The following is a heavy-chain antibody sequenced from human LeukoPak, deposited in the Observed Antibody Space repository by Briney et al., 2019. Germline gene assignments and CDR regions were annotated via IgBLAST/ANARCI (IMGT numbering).Heavy chain of an antibody. V-gene: IGHV1-46*01. Sequence: ASVKVSCKASGYTLTSYYLHWVRQAPGQGLEWMAIINPSGGSTSHAQKFQGRVTMTRDTSASTVYMELSSLRSEDTAVYYCARGGSRVVTYGNFDYWGQGTLVTVSS. J-gene: IGHJ4*02. CDR2: INPSGGST. D-gene: IGHD2-21*02. CDR1: GYTLTSYY. CDR3: ARGGSRVVTYGNFDY.